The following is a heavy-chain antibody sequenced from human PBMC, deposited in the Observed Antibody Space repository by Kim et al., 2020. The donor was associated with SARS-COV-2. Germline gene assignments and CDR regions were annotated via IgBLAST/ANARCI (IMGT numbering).Heavy chain of an antibody. V-gene: IGHV4-59*10. J-gene: IGHJ4*02. CDR2: T. Sequence: THHHPSLKCRVTMSVATSKNQFSLKLSSVPAADTAVYYCARSAVFHPLDYWGQGTLVTVSS. D-gene: IGHD2-8*01. CDR3: ARSAVFHPLDY.